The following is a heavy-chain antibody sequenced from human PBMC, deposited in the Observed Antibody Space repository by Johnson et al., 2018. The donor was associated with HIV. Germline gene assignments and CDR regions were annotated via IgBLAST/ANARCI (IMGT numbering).Heavy chain of an antibody. CDR2: IRYDGSNK. D-gene: IGHD6-13*01. V-gene: IGHV3-30*02. CDR1: GFTFSSYA. CDR3: AKCPSVSTCDAFDI. Sequence: QVQLVESGGGVVQPGRSLRLSCAASGFTFSSYAMHWVRQAPGKGLEWVAFIRYDGSNKSYADSVRGRFTISRDNSRNTLFLQMNSLRAEDTAVYYCAKCPSVSTCDAFDIWGQGTMVTVPS. J-gene: IGHJ3*02.